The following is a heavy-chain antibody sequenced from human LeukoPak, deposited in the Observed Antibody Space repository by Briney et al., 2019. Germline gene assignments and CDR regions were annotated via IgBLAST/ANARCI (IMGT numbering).Heavy chain of an antibody. CDR3: ARLPLRYNYVDY. D-gene: IGHD1-1*01. J-gene: IGHJ4*02. CDR1: GGSISSYY. Sequence: PSETLSLTCTVSGGSISSYYWSWIRQPPGKGLEWIGYIYYSGATDYNPSLKSRVTISIDTSKRQFSLKLNSVTAADTAVCYCARLPLRYNYVDYWGQGTLVTVSS. V-gene: IGHV4-59*01. CDR2: IYYSGAT.